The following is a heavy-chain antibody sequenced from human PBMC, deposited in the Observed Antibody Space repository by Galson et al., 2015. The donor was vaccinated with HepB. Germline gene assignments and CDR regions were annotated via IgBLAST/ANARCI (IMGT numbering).Heavy chain of an antibody. CDR2: IIPIFGTA. CDR3: ARDRAYCSSTSCYRYYYYYGMDV. V-gene: IGHV1-69*13. Sequence: SVKVSCKASGGTFSSYAISWVRQAPGQGLEWMGGIIPIFGTANYAQKFQGRVTITADESTSTAYMELSSLRSEDTAVYYCARDRAYCSSTSCYRYYYYYGMDVWGQGTTVTVSS. J-gene: IGHJ6*02. CDR1: GGTFSSYA. D-gene: IGHD2-2*02.